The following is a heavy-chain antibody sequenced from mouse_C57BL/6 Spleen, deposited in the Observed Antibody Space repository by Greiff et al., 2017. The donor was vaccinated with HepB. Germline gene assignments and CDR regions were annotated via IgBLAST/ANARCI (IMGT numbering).Heavy chain of an antibody. CDR1: GFTFTDYY. J-gene: IGHJ2*01. CDR3: ARYTYDSFFDY. Sequence: DVKLVESGGGLVQPGGSLSLSCAASGFTFTDYYMSWVRQPPGKALEWLGFIRNKANGYTTEYSASVKGRFTISRDNSQSILYLQMNALRAEDSATYYCARYTYDSFFDYWGQGTTLTVSS. CDR2: IRNKANGYTT. D-gene: IGHD2-4*01. V-gene: IGHV7-3*01.